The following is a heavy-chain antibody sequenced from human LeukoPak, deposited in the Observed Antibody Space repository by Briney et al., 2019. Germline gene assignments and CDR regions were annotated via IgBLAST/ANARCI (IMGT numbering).Heavy chain of an antibody. V-gene: IGHV3-30*03. CDR1: GFTFSSYG. D-gene: IGHD5-12*01. Sequence: GRSLRLSCAASGFTFSSYGMHWVRQAPGKGLEWVAVISYDGSNKYYADSVKGRFTISRDNSKNTLYLQMNSLRAEDTAVYYCARGLRTDIWGQGTMVTVSS. CDR2: ISYDGSNK. CDR3: ARGLRTDI. J-gene: IGHJ3*02.